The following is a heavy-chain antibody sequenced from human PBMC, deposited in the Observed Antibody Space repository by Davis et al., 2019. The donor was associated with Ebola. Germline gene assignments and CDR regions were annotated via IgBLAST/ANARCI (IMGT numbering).Heavy chain of an antibody. J-gene: IGHJ4*02. Sequence: SLMIPCPASGFTFSRYGMHWVRQTPGKGLEWVAVISYDGSNKYYADSVKGRFTISRDNSKNTLYLQMNSLRAEDTAVYYCAKLTDIVATGYWGQGTLVTVSS. CDR3: AKLTDIVATGY. D-gene: IGHD5-12*01. V-gene: IGHV3-30*18. CDR2: ISYDGSNK. CDR1: GFTFSRYG.